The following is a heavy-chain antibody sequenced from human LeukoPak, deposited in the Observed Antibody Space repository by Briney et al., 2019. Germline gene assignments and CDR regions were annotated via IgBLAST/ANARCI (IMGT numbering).Heavy chain of an antibody. D-gene: IGHD3-9*01. CDR2: IYSGGST. V-gene: IGHV3-53*01. CDR3: AREDYDILTGSAFDI. J-gene: IGHJ3*02. Sequence: GGSLRLSCPASGFTVSSNYMSWVRQAPGKGLEWVSVIYSGGSTYYADSVKGRFTISRDNSKNTLYLQMNSLRAEDTAVYYCAREDYDILTGSAFDIWGQGTMVTVSS. CDR1: GFTVSSNY.